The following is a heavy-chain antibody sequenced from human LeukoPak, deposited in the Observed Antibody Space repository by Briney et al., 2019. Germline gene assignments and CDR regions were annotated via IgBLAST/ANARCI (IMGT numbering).Heavy chain of an antibody. CDR3: ARGGVSSSWYRIIPPRPFDY. D-gene: IGHD6-13*01. Sequence: GSLRLSCAASGFTFSSYSMNWVRQAPGKGLEWIGEINHSGSTNYNPSLKSRVTISVDTSKNQFSLKLSSVTAADTAVYYCARGGVSSSWYRIIPPRPFDYWGQGTLVTVSS. CDR1: GFTFSSYS. J-gene: IGHJ4*02. CDR2: INHSGST. V-gene: IGHV4-34*01.